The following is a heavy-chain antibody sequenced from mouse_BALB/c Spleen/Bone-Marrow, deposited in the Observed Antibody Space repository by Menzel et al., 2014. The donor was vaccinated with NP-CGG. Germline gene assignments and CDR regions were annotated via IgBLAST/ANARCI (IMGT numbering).Heavy chain of an antibody. V-gene: IGHV1-54*01. CDR1: GYAFTNYL. J-gene: IGHJ4*01. CDR2: INPGSGGT. Sequence: SGAELVRPGTSVKVSCKASGYAFTNYLIEWVKQRPGRGLEWIGVINPGSGGTNYNEKFKGKATLTADKSSSTAYMQLSSLTSDDSAVYSCARRDYAMDYWGQGTSVTVSS. CDR3: ARRDYAMDY.